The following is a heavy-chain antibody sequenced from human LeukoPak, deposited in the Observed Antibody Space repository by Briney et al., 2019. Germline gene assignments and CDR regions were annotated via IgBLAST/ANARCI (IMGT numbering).Heavy chain of an antibody. D-gene: IGHD6-19*01. V-gene: IGHV3-23*01. CDR2: ISGSGGST. J-gene: IGHJ4*02. Sequence: QPGRSLRLSCAASGFTFDDYAMSWVRQAPGKGLEWVSAISGSGGSTYYADSVKGRFTISRDNSKNTLYLQMNSLRAEDTAVYYCANGEKWLVPKNNLFDYWGQGTLVTVSS. CDR1: GFTFDDYA. CDR3: ANGEKWLVPKNNLFDY.